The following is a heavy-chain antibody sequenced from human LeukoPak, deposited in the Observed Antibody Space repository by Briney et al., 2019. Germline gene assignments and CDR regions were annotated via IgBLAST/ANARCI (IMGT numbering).Heavy chain of an antibody. D-gene: IGHD6-13*01. CDR2: ISGFNGNA. J-gene: IGHJ4*02. Sequence: ASMKVSCKASGYSFTNCGISWVRQAPGQGLGWMGWISGFNGNANFAPKLQDRVTLTTDASTSTAYMELRSLRSDDTAVYYCARDERSAAAGSAYYLDSWGQGTLVTVSS. CDR3: ARDERSAAAGSAYYLDS. V-gene: IGHV1-18*01. CDR1: GYSFTNCG.